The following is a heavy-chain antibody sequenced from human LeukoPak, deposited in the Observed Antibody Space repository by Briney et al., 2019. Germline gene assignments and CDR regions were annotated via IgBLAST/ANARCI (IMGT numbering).Heavy chain of an antibody. D-gene: IGHD3-22*01. J-gene: IGHJ6*03. CDR2: IYVTGST. CDR3: ARLKYYDSTGYSPGYYMDV. CDR1: GGSIINYY. V-gene: IGHV4-4*07. Sequence: SETLSLTRTVSGGSIINYYCSWIRQPAGTGLEWVGRIYVTGSTIYNPSLQSRLSMSVDTSKNQFSLRLTSVTAADTAVYYCARLKYYDSTGYSPGYYMDVGGKGITVTVSS.